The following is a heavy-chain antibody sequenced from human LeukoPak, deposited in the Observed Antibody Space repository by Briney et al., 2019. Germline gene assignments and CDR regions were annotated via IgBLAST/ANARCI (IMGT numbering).Heavy chain of an antibody. Sequence: PGGSLRLSCAASRFTFSGYAMSWVRQAPGKGLEWVSAITGSGSNTYYADSVEGRFTISRDNSKNTLYLQMNSLRADDTAVYYCAKEASGHISDYIDYWGQGTLVTVSS. CDR1: RFTFSGYA. CDR2: ITGSGSNT. D-gene: IGHD5-12*01. J-gene: IGHJ4*02. CDR3: AKEASGHISDYIDY. V-gene: IGHV3-23*01.